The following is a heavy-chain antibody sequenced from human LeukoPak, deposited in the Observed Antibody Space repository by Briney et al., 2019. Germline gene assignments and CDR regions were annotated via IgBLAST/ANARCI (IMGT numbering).Heavy chain of an antibody. CDR1: GASLISYY. J-gene: IGHJ4*02. CDR2: IYYNGCA. Sequence: SSETLSLTCTVSGASLISYYWNWIRQPPAKGLEWVGYIYYNGCANYNPTLNSPVTMSQDTTKNHSSLKLTSVTPADAAAYYSARDSRSYERSGYYHFDFWGQGSLVTVSS. CDR3: ARDSRSYERSGYYHFDF. V-gene: IGHV4-59*01. D-gene: IGHD3-22*01.